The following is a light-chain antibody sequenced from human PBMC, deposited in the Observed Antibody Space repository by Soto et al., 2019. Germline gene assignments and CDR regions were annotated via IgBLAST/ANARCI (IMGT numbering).Light chain of an antibody. CDR2: GAS. CDR1: QSVSSN. CDR3: QHYGGSLS. Sequence: EIVMTQSPATLSVSPGGRATLSCRASQSVSSNLAWYQQKPGQAPRLLIYGASTRATGIPARFSGSGSGTDFTLTISRLEPEDFAEYYCQHYGGSLSFGGGTKVDIK. J-gene: IGKJ4*01. V-gene: IGKV3-15*01.